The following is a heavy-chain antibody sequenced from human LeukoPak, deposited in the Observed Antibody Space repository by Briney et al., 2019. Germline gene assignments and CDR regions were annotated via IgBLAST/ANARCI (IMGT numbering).Heavy chain of an antibody. CDR2: ISSNGGST. Sequence: GGSLRLSCAASGFTFSSYAMHWVRQAPGKGLEYVSAISSNGGSTYYANSVKGRFTISRDNSKNTLYLQMGSLRAEDMAVYYCARGRPYFDYWGQGTLVTVSS. CDR1: GFTFSSYA. CDR3: ARGRPYFDY. V-gene: IGHV3-64*01. J-gene: IGHJ4*02.